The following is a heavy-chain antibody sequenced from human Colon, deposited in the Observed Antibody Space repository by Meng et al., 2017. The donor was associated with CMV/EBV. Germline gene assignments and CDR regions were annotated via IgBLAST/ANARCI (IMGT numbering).Heavy chain of an antibody. V-gene: IGHV3-74*01. D-gene: IGHD3-3*01. CDR3: ARGADYLDFWSGFAS. J-gene: IGHJ4*02. CDR2: ITHDGNSA. CDR1: GFTFSSYC. Sequence: GGSLRLSCAASGFTFSSYCMDWVRQVPGKGPMWVSRITHDGNSAIYADPVKGRFTASRDSTKNTLYLQMNSLRADDTAVYYCARGADYLDFWSGFASWGQGTVVTVSS.